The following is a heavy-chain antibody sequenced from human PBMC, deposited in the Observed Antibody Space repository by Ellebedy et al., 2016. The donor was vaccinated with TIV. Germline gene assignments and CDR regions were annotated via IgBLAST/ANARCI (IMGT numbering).Heavy chain of an antibody. V-gene: IGHV4-39*07. D-gene: IGHD3-16*01. Sequence: GSLRLSCAVSGASFSSSTYYWGWIRQPPGTGLEWIGSVYYGGSTYYNPSLRSRLTISIDTSKNQFSLKVKSVTAADTAVYYCAAQSRDYVWDGDYWGQGALVTVSS. J-gene: IGHJ4*02. CDR3: AAQSRDYVWDGDY. CDR2: VYYGGST. CDR1: GASFSSSTYY.